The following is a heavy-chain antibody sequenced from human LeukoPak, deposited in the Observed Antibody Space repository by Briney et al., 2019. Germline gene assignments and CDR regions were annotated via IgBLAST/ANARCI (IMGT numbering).Heavy chain of an antibody. V-gene: IGHV1-2*02. J-gene: IGHJ5*02. CDR2: INPNSGGT. CDR3: ARDLSQLWFGESYNWFDP. D-gene: IGHD3-10*01. Sequence: ASAKVSCKASGYTFTGYYMHWVRQAPGQGLEWMGWINPNSGGTNYAQKFQGRVTMTRDTSISTAYMELSRLRSDDTAVYYCARDLSQLWFGESYNWFDPWGQGTLVTVSS. CDR1: GYTFTGYY.